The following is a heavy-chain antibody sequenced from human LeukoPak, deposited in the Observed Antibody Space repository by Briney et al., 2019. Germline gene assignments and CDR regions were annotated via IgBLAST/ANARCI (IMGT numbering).Heavy chain of an antibody. Sequence: SETLSLTCAVSGYSISIGYYWGWIRQPPGKGLEWIGSIYHSGSTYYNPSLKSRVTISVDTSKNQFSLKLSSVTAADTAVYYCARVTYYDSSGYRSYFDYWGQGTLVTVSS. CDR1: GYSISIGYY. CDR2: IYHSGST. V-gene: IGHV4-38-2*01. D-gene: IGHD3-22*01. CDR3: ARVTYYDSSGYRSYFDY. J-gene: IGHJ4*02.